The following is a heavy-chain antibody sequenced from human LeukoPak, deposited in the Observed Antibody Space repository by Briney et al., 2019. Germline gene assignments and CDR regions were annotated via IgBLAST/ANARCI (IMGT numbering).Heavy chain of an antibody. CDR3: AKVRFLEWRDSNYLDY. Sequence: GGSLRLSCAASGFTFSSYAMSWVRQAPGKGLEWVSAISGSGGSTYYADSVKGRFTISRDNSKNTLYLQMNSLRAEDTAVYYCAKVRFLEWRDSNYLDYWGQGTLVTVSS. CDR1: GFTFSSYA. V-gene: IGHV3-23*01. CDR2: ISGSGGST. J-gene: IGHJ4*02. D-gene: IGHD3-3*01.